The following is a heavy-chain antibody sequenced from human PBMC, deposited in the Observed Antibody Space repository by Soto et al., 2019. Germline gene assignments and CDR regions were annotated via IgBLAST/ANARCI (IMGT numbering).Heavy chain of an antibody. CDR3: AHISSWYYIAWYFDL. J-gene: IGHJ2*01. D-gene: IGHD6-13*01. CDR1: GFSLSTSGVG. V-gene: IGHV2-5*01. CDR2: IYWNDDK. Sequence: QITLKESGPTLVKPTQTLTLTCTFSGFSLSTSGVGVGWIRQPPGKALEWLVLIYWNDDKRYSPSLKSRPTITKDTSKNQVVLTMTNMDPVDTATYYCAHISSWYYIAWYFDLWGRGTLVTVSS.